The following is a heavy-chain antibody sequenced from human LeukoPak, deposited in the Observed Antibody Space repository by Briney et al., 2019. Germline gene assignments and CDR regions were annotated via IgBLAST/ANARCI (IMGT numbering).Heavy chain of an antibody. CDR2: IYYSGST. CDR3: ARVWFGELSFDY. CDR1: GYSISSGYY. Sequence: SETLSLTCTVSGYSISSGYYWGWIRQPPGKGLEWIGSIYYSGSTYYNPSLKSRVTISVDTSKNQFSLKLSSVTAADTAGYYCARVWFGELSFDYWGQGTLVTVSS. D-gene: IGHD3-10*01. J-gene: IGHJ4*02. V-gene: IGHV4-38-2*02.